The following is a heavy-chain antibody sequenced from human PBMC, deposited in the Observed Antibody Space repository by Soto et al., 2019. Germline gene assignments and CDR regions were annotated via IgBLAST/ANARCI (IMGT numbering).Heavy chain of an antibody. V-gene: IGHV4-4*02. CDR2: IYHSGTT. CDR1: GGSISSSNW. D-gene: IGHD3-22*01. Sequence: QVQLQESGPGLVKPSGTLSLTCAVSGGSISSSNWWSWVRQPPGKGLEWIGEIYHSGTTTYNPSPSRRITMSGEEAKYQFTRKLTPLPAAGTAMYYFACGSITMTVLGGGDEAFDIWGQGTMVTVSS. CDR3: ACGSITMTVLGGGDEAFDI. J-gene: IGHJ3*02.